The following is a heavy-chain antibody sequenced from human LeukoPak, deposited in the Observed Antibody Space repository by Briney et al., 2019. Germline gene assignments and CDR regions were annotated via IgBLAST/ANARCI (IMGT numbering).Heavy chain of an antibody. D-gene: IGHD3-3*01. J-gene: IGHJ4*02. CDR3: ARAGYYASFFDY. CDR1: GFTFSSYE. V-gene: IGHV3-48*03. CDR2: ISSSGSTI. Sequence: GGSLRLSCAASGFTFSSYEMNWVRQAPGKGLEWVSYISSSGSTIYYADSVKGRFTISRDNAKNSLYLQMNSLRAEDTAVYYCARAGYYASFFDYWGQGTLDTVSS.